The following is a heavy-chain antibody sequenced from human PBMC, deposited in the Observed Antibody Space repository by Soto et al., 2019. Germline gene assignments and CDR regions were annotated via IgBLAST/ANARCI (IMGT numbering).Heavy chain of an antibody. CDR1: GGSISGGVHS. CDR3: AREIMPLTNDSYFDL. D-gene: IGHD2-2*01. V-gene: IGHV4-30-4*01. Sequence: QVQLQESGPGLVKPSETLSLTCTVSGGSISGGVHSWSWIRQPPGKGLEWIGHIFDSGSTYYNPSLKSRLTISVDTSRHQFALRLSSVTAADTAVYYCAREIMPLTNDSYFDLWGRGTLVTVSS. J-gene: IGHJ2*01. CDR2: IFDSGST.